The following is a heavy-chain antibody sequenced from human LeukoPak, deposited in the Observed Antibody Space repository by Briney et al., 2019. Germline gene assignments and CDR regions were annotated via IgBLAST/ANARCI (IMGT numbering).Heavy chain of an antibody. CDR2: ISGSGGST. Sequence: GGSLRLSCVASVFTFSRYGMSWVRQAPGKGLEWVSSISGSGGSTYHADSVKGRFTISRDNAKNSLFLQMNSLRAEDTAVYYCARDLWELLLSGTGDAFDIWGQGTMVTVSS. V-gene: IGHV3-23*01. CDR3: ARDLWELLLSGTGDAFDI. CDR1: VFTFSRYG. D-gene: IGHD1-26*01. J-gene: IGHJ3*02.